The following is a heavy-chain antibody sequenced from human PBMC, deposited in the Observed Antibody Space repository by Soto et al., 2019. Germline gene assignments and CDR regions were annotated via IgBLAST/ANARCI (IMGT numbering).Heavy chain of an antibody. CDR3: ARDRRGRSCPRADN. V-gene: IGHV4-59*01. Sequence: SETLSLSCMVSGGSLSPYYWSGIRQSPGKGLEWVGSIYYTGTTDYNPSLKSRVTISIATSANKVSLEMTSVTAADTAVYYCARDRRGRSCPRADNWGQGNLATVSS. CDR2: IYYTGTT. CDR1: GGSLSPYY. J-gene: IGHJ4*02. D-gene: IGHD2-15*01.